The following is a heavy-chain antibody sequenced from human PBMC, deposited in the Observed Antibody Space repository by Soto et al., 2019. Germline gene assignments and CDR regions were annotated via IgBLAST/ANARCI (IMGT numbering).Heavy chain of an antibody. Sequence: GGSLRLSCAASGFPFSSYGMHWVRQAPGKRLDWVGVIWYDGSNKDYAESVKGRFTISRDNSKNMLYLQMNSLRADDTAVYYCARDQDYDFWSGYYLNWFDPWGQGTLVTVS. D-gene: IGHD3-3*01. CDR2: IWYDGSNK. CDR1: GFPFSSYG. CDR3: ARDQDYDFWSGYYLNWFDP. J-gene: IGHJ5*02. V-gene: IGHV3-33*01.